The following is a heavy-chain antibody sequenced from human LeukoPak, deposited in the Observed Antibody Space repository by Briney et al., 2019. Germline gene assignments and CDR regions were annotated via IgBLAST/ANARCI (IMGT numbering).Heavy chain of an antibody. J-gene: IGHJ4*02. CDR3: ARVSPRGDTAMAPIYYFDY. D-gene: IGHD5-18*01. V-gene: IGHV3-11*06. Sequence: GGSLRLSCAASGFTFSDYYMSWIRQAPGKGLEWVSYISSSSSYTNYADSVKGRFTISRDNAKNSLYLQMNSLRAEDTAVYYCARVSPRGDTAMAPIYYFDYWGQGTLVTVSS. CDR2: ISSSSSYT. CDR1: GFTFSDYY.